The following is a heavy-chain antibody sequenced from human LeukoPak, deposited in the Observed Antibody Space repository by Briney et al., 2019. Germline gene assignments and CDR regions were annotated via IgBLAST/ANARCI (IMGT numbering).Heavy chain of an antibody. CDR3: ARGASRDFTSNWFDP. Sequence: SETLSLTCAVSGGSISSGGYSWSWNRQPPGKGLEWIGYIYHSGSTYYNPSLKSRVTISVDRSKNQFSLKLSSVTAADTAVYYCARGASRDFTSNWFDPWGQGTLVTVSS. CDR1: GGSISSGGYS. D-gene: IGHD5-24*01. J-gene: IGHJ5*02. V-gene: IGHV4-30-2*01. CDR2: IYHSGST.